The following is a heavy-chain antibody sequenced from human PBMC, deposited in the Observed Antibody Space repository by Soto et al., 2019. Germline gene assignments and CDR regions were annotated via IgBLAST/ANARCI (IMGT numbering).Heavy chain of an antibody. V-gene: IGHV3-30*18. CDR3: AKDGVVVAAPQSYYYYYMDV. Sequence: GGSLRLSCAASGFTFSSYGMHWVRQAPGKGLEWVAVISYDGSNKYYADSVKGRFTISRDNSKNTLYLQMNSLRAEDTAVYYCAKDGVVVAAPQSYYYYYMDVWGKGTTVTVSS. CDR2: ISYDGSNK. J-gene: IGHJ6*03. CDR1: GFTFSSYG. D-gene: IGHD2-15*01.